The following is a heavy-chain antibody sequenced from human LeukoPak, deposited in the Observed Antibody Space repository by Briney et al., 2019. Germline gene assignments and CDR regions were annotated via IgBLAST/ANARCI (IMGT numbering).Heavy chain of an antibody. CDR3: ATQYSSSWSTDFDY. J-gene: IGHJ4*02. V-gene: IGHV1-24*01. D-gene: IGHD6-13*01. Sequence: ASVKVSCKVSGYTLTELSMHWVRQAPGKGLEWMGGFDPEDGETIYAQKFQGRVTMTEDTSTDTAYTELSSLRSEDTAVYYCATQYSSSWSTDFDYWGQGTLVTVSS. CDR2: FDPEDGET. CDR1: GYTLTELS.